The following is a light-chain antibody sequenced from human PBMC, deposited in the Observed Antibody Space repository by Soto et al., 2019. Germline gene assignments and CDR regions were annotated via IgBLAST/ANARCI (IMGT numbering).Light chain of an antibody. Sequence: EIVMTQSPATLSVSPGERATLSCRASQSVSSNLAWYQQKPGQAPRLLIYCASTRATGIPARFSGSGSGTEFSLTISSLQYEDFAFYYWQQYNNWPPMYTFGQGTKLEIK. V-gene: IGKV3-15*01. J-gene: IGKJ2*01. CDR1: QSVSSN. CDR2: CAS. CDR3: QQYNNWPPMYT.